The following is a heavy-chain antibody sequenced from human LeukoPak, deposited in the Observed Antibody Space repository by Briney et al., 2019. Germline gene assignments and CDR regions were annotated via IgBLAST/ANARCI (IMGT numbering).Heavy chain of an antibody. CDR1: GGSISSGDYY. J-gene: IGHJ4*02. CDR3: ASIVVVPAATLNS. CDR2: IYYSGST. D-gene: IGHD2-2*01. Sequence: SETLSLTCTVSGGSISSGDYYWSWIRQPPGKGLEWIGYIYYSGSTYYDPSLKSRVTISVDTSKNQFSLKLSSVTAADTAVYYCASIVVVPAATLNSWGQGTLVTVSS. V-gene: IGHV4-30-4*01.